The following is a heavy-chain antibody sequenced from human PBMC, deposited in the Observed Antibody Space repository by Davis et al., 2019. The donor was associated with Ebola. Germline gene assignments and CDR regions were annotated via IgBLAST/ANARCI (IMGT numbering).Heavy chain of an antibody. CDR2: INPSGGST. CDR3: ARDSPLYYYGSGSYLDY. D-gene: IGHD3-10*01. CDR1: GYTFTSYY. J-gene: IGHJ4*02. Sequence: ASVKVSCKASGYTFTSYYMHWVRQAPGQGLEWMGIINPSGGSTSYAQKFQGRVTMTRDTSTSTVYMELSSLRSEDTAVYYCARDSPLYYYGSGSYLDYWGQGTLVTVSS. V-gene: IGHV1-46*01.